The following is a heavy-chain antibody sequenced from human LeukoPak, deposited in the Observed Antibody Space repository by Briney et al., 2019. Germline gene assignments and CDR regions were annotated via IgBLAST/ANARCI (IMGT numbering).Heavy chain of an antibody. CDR1: GFTFSSYA. D-gene: IGHD2-2*02. J-gene: IGHJ4*02. Sequence: GGPLRLSCAASGFTFSSYAMSWVRQAPGKGLEWVSAISGSGGSTYYADSVKGRFTISRDDSKNTLYLQMNSLRAEDTAVYYCARDVQSSTSYCSSTSCYKAAGYWGQGTLVTVSS. V-gene: IGHV3-23*01. CDR2: ISGSGGST. CDR3: ARDVQSSTSYCSSTSCYKAAGY.